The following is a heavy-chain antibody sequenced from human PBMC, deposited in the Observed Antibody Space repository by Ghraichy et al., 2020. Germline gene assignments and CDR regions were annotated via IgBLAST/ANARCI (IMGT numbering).Heavy chain of an antibody. CDR3: VRDGRGGNSDYYYMDV. D-gene: IGHD4-23*01. Sequence: VGRTRNKANSYTTEYAASVKGRFTISRDDSKNSLYLQMNSLKTEDTAVYYCVRDGRGGNSDYYYMDVWGKG. V-gene: IGHV3-72*01. J-gene: IGHJ6*03. CDR2: TRNKANSYTT.